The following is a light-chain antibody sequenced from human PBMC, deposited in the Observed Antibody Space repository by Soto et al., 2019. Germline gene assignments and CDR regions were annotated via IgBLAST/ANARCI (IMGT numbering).Light chain of an antibody. CDR3: QQYHTYPPLT. CDR2: AAS. Sequence: AIRMTQSPSSFSASTGDRVTITCRASQGISSYLAWYQQKPGKAPKVLIYAASTLQSGVPSRFSGSGSGTDVTLTISGLQSEDFATYYCQQYHTYPPLTFGGGTKVEIK. CDR1: QGISSY. J-gene: IGKJ4*01. V-gene: IGKV1-8*01.